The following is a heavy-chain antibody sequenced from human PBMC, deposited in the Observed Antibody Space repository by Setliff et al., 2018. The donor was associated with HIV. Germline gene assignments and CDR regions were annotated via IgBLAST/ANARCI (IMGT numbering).Heavy chain of an antibody. CDR3: ASDPGYTSTWYGVFDI. V-gene: IGHV1-2*02. D-gene: IGHD6-13*01. CDR1: GYTFSDYY. J-gene: IGHJ3*02. Sequence: ASVKVSCKASGYTFSDYYMRWVRQAPGQGLEWMGWINPNSGGTNYAQKFQGRVNMTRDTSISTTYMELSRLRSDDTAVYYCASDPGYTSTWYGVFDIWGQGTMVTVSS. CDR2: INPNSGGT.